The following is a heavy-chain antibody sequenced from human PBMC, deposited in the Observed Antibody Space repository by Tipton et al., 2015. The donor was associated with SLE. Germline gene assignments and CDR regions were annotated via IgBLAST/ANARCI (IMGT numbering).Heavy chain of an antibody. D-gene: IGHD6-19*01. CDR3: ARVLGEQWLDAWFAP. V-gene: IGHV4-59*11. Sequence: TLSLTCTVSGDSISSHYWSWIRQPPGKGLEWIGYMYYSGSTNYNPSLKSRVTISVDTSKNHFSLNLSSVTAADTAVYYCARVLGEQWLDAWFAPWGQGTLVTVSS. J-gene: IGHJ5*02. CDR2: MYYSGST. CDR1: GDSISSHY.